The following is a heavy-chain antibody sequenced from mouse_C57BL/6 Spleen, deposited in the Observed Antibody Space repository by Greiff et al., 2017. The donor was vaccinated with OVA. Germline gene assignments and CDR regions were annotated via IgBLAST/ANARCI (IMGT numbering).Heavy chain of an antibody. CDR1: GYTFTDYN. D-gene: IGHD1-1*01. J-gene: IGHJ1*03. CDR3: ARVYYGSSQGGYFDV. Sequence: VQLKQSGPELVKPGASVKIPCKASGYTFTDYNMDWVKQSHGKSLEWIGDINPNNGGTIYNQKFKGKATLTVDKSSSTAYMELRSLTSEDTAVYYWARVYYGSSQGGYFDVWGTGTTVTVAS. V-gene: IGHV1-18*01. CDR2: INPNNGGT.